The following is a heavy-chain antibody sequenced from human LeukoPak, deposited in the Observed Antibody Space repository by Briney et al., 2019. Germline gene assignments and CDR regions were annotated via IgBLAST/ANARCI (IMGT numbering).Heavy chain of an antibody. CDR2: IKSKTDGGTI. D-gene: IGHD1-26*01. J-gene: IGHJ4*02. V-gene: IGHV3-15*01. CDR3: TSVVGTTTLRVGY. Sequence: PAGSLTLSCAASGFTFSNAWMSWVRQGPGKGLEWVGRIKSKTDGGTIDYAAPVKGRCTISRDDSKNTLYLQMNSLKTEDTAVYYCTSVVGTTTLRVGYWGQGTLVTVSS. CDR1: GFTFSNAW.